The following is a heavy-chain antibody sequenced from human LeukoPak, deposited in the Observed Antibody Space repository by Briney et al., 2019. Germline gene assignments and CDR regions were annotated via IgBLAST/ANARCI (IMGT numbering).Heavy chain of an antibody. D-gene: IGHD5-24*01. CDR2: INPNSGGS. CDR1: GYTFTDYY. J-gene: IGHJ4*02. CDR3: ARNYNFGSDY. V-gene: IGHV1-2*02. Sequence: ASVKVSCKASGYTFTDYYLQWVRQAPGQWLEWMGWINPNSGGSGSAQIFKGRVTMTRDTSINTAYMELSSLRSDDTAVYYCARNYNFGSDYWGQGTLLTVSS.